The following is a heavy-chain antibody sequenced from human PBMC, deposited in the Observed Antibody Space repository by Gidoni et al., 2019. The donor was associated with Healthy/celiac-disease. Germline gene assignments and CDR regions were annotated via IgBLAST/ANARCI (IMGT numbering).Heavy chain of an antibody. Sequence: QVQLVQSGAKVKKPGASVKVSCKASGYPFTSYAMHWVRQAPGQRLEWMGWINAGNGNTKYSQKFQGRVTITRDTSASTAYMELSSLRSEDTAVYYCAREGTWWSGYLAYNWFDPWGQGTLVTVSS. J-gene: IGHJ5*02. V-gene: IGHV1-3*01. D-gene: IGHD3-3*01. CDR1: GYPFTSYA. CDR3: AREGTWWSGYLAYNWFDP. CDR2: INAGNGNT.